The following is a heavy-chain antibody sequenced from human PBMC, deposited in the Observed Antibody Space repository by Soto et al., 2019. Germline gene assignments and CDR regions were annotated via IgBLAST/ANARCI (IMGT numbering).Heavy chain of an antibody. CDR2: IRKKTNSYTT. D-gene: IGHD4-17*01. Sequence: SLRLSCAASGLTFSDRYMDWVRQAPGKGLELVGRIRKKTNSYTTEYAASVKGRFIISRDDSTNSLYLQMSSLKTEETAVYYCTTVTTVDYYFDYWGQGTLVTVSS. V-gene: IGHV3-72*01. CDR1: GLTFSDRY. CDR3: TTVTTVDYYFDY. J-gene: IGHJ4*02.